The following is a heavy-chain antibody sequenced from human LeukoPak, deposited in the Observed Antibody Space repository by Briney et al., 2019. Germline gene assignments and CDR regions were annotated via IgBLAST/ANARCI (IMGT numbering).Heavy chain of an antibody. J-gene: IGHJ6*04. D-gene: IGHD3-9*01. Sequence: SVKVSCKTSGGSFSDYAMSWVRQAPGQGLEWMGGIIPLFGTPHYPQKYQDRVTITADESTSTTYMELSSLRFEDTAVYYCARGGRYPGGPEYFYYYCMAVWGKGTTVIVTS. CDR1: GGSFSDYA. V-gene: IGHV1-69*13. CDR2: IIPLFGTP. CDR3: ARGGRYPGGPEYFYYYCMAV.